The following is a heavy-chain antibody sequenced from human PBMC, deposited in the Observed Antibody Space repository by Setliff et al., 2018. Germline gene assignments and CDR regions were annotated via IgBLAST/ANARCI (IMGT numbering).Heavy chain of an antibody. J-gene: IGHJ5*02. V-gene: IGHV1-3*04. CDR2: INTGTGNT. D-gene: IGHD2-15*01. CDR3: ASSPALLGIVSLDP. Sequence: ASVKVSCKASGYTFTSHAIHWVRQAPGQRLEWMGWINTGTGNTQYSQNFQGRVTFTRDTSASTAYMELNSLTSEDTAVYYCASSPALLGIVSLDPWGQGTRVTAPQ. CDR1: GYTFTSHA.